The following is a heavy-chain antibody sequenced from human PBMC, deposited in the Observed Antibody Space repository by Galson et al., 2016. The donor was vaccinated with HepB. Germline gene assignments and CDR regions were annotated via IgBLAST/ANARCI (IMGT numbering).Heavy chain of an antibody. CDR1: GYTFTSYY. CDR3: ARAYCGGDCYSYGMDV. CDR2: INPSGGST. V-gene: IGHV1-46*01. Sequence: SVKVSCKASGYTFTSYYMHWVRQAPGQGLEWMGIINPSGGSTSYAQKFQGRVTMTRDTSTSTVYMELSSLRSEDTAVDYCARAYCGGDCYSYGMDVWGQGTTVTVSS. D-gene: IGHD2-21*01. J-gene: IGHJ6*02.